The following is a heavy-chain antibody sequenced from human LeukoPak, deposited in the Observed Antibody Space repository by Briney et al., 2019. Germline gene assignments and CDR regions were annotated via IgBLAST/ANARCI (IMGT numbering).Heavy chain of an antibody. D-gene: IGHD2-15*01. J-gene: IGHJ4*02. CDR3: AKSPVSSCRGSFCYPFDY. CDR1: GFTFSSYW. V-gene: IGHV3-23*01. CDR2: ISGSDDGT. Sequence: GGSLRLSCAASGFTFSSYWMSWVRQIPGKGLEWVSAISGSDDGTYYADSVKGRFTISRDNSRNTLYLQMNTLRAEDTAVYFCAKSPVSSCRGSFCYPFDYWGQGDLVTVSS.